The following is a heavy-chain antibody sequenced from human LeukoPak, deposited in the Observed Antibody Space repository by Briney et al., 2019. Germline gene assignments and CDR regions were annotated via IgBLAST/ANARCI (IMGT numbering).Heavy chain of an antibody. CDR1: GFTVSSNY. Sequence: GGSLRLSCAASGFTVSSNYMSWVRQAPGKGLEWVAVISYDGSNKYYADSVKGRFTISRDNSKNTLYLQMNSLRAEDTAVYYCARVRRDYGDYVPYYGMDVWGQGTTVTVSS. CDR3: ARVRRDYGDYVPYYGMDV. CDR2: ISYDGSNK. D-gene: IGHD4-17*01. J-gene: IGHJ6*02. V-gene: IGHV3-30-3*01.